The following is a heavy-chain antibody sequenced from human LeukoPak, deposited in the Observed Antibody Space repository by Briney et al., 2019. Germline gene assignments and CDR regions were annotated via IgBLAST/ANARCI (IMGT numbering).Heavy chain of an antibody. V-gene: IGHV4-4*07. Sequence: SETLSLTCTVSGDSISGYYWAWIRQPAGKGLEWIGHIYAPGSSNYSPSFKSRVTMSIDMSNDQFSLRLNSVTAADTAMYYCARDLEDFDSPANDYWGQGTHVIVSP. CDR3: ARDLEDFDSPANDY. J-gene: IGHJ4*02. CDR1: GDSISGYY. CDR2: IYAPGSS. D-gene: IGHD2-15*01.